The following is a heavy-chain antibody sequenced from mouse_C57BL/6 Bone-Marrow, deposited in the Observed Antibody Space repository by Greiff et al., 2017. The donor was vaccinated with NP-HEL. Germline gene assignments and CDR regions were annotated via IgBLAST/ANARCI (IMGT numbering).Heavy chain of an antibody. J-gene: IGHJ2*01. CDR2: IDPSDSET. CDR1: GYTFTSYW. CDR3: ARGGGPTRGIYYYGNY. V-gene: IGHV1-52*01. Sequence: QVQLQQPGAELVRPGSSVKLSCKASGYTFTSYWMHWVKQRPIQGLEWIGNIDPSDSETHYNQKFKDKATLTVDKSSSTAYMQLSSLTSEDSAVYYCARGGGPTRGIYYYGNYWGQGTTLTVSS. D-gene: IGHD1-1*01.